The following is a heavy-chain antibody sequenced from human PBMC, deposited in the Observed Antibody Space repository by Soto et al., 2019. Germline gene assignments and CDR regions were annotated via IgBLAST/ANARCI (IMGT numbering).Heavy chain of an antibody. Sequence: QVQLVQSGTEVKKPGSSVKVSCKASGGTFRNYPINCVRQDPGQGLEWMGSIFPLTDIPDYAQNFQARLTISADKSTSTAYMELSSLTSDDTAMYFCARGPLVVLNYFESWGQGTLVTVSS. CDR3: ARGPLVVLNYFES. CDR1: GGTFRNYP. J-gene: IGHJ4*02. CDR2: IFPLTDIP. V-gene: IGHV1-69*02.